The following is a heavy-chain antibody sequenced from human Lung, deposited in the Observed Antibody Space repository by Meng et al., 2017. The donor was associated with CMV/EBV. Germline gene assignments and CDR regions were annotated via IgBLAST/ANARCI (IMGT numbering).Heavy chain of an antibody. CDR2: IRHSGDIT. CDR1: GGSLSGYY. CDR3: ARQYSSSYYSDY. V-gene: IGHV4-34*01. Sequence: GSLRLSCGIYGGSLSGYYWSWIRQTPGKGLEWIGEIRHSGDITNYNQSLKSRVTISIDTSKKQFSLKLSAVTAADTAVYYCARQYSSSYYSDYWGQGALVTVSS. J-gene: IGHJ4*02. D-gene: IGHD6-6*01.